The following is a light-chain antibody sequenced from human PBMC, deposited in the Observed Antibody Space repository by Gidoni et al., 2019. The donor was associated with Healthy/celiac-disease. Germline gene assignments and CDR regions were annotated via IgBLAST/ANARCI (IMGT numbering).Light chain of an antibody. V-gene: IGKV4-1*01. Sequence: DIVMTQSPDSLAVSLGERATIHCKSSQSVLYSSNNKNYLAWYPQKPGQPPKLLIYWASTRESGVPDRFSGSGSGTDFTLTISSLQAEDVAVYYCQQYYSTPPAFGQGTKLEIK. CDR3: QQYYSTPPA. CDR2: WAS. CDR1: QSVLYSSNNKNY. J-gene: IGKJ2*01.